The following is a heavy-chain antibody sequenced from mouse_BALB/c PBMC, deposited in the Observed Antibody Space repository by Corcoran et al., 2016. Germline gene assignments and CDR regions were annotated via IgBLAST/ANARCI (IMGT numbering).Heavy chain of an antibody. Sequence: VQLVQSGAEVKKPGESLRISCKGSGYSFTSYWISWVRQMPGKGLEWMGRIDPSDSYTNYSPSFQGHVTISADKSISTAYLQWSSLKASDTAMYYWARLYYYDSSGYYFDYWGQGTLVTVSS. CDR2: IDPSDSYT. J-gene: IGHJ2*01. D-gene: IGHD1-1*01. CDR1: GYSFTSYW. CDR3: ARLYYYDSSGYYFDY. V-gene: IGHV1S126*01.